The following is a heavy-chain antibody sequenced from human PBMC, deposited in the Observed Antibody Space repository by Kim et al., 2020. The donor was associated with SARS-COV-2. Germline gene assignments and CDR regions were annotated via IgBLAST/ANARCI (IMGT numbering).Heavy chain of an antibody. V-gene: IGHV3-48*03. D-gene: IGHD3-9*01. CDR1: GFTFSSYE. J-gene: IGHJ6*02. CDR2: ISSNCSTI. CDR3: ARAKFDWLLYSYGMDV. Sequence: GGSLRLSCAASGFTFSSYEMNWVRQAPGTGLERVSYISSNCSTIYYADSVQGRFTISRDNAKNSLYLRMNSLRAEDTAVYYCARAKFDWLLYSYGMDVWGQGPTVTVSS.